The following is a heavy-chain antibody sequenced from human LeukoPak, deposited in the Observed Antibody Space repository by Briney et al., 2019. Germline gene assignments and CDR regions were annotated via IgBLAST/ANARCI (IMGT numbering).Heavy chain of an antibody. V-gene: IGHV3-23*01. CDR1: GFTFSSYA. Sequence: GGSLRLSCVASGFTFSSYAMSWVRQAPGKGLEWVSAISGSGGSTYYADSVKGRFTISRDNSKNTLYLQMNSLRAEDTAVYYCAKQGHYYDSSGYYLRYFDLWGRGTLVTVSS. CDR3: AKQGHYYDSSGYYLRYFDL. J-gene: IGHJ2*01. D-gene: IGHD3-22*01. CDR2: ISGSGGST.